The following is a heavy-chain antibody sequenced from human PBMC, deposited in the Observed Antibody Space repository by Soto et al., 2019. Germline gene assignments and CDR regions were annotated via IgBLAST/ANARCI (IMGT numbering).Heavy chain of an antibody. Sequence: QVTLKESGPVLVKPTETLTLTCTVSGFSLSNARMGVSWIRQPPGKALEWLAHIFSNDEKSYSTSLKSRLTISKDTSKSQVVLTMTNIDPVDTATYYCGRSNSRNDILTGYYGANFDYWVQGTLVNVSS. D-gene: IGHD3-9*01. J-gene: IGHJ4*02. CDR3: GRSNSRNDILTGYYGANFDY. V-gene: IGHV2-26*01. CDR2: IFSNDEK. CDR1: GFSLSNARMG.